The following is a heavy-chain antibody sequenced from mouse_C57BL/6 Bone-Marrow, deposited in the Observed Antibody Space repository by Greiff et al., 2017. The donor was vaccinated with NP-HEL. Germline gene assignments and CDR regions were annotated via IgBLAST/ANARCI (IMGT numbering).Heavy chain of an antibody. D-gene: IGHD2-3*01. J-gene: IGHJ3*01. CDR3: AGYDGYYGFAY. CDR1: GFTFSSYG. V-gene: IGHV5-6*01. CDR2: ISSGGSYT. Sequence: EVQGVESGGDLVKPGGSLKLSCAASGFTFSSYGMSWVRQTPDKRLEWVATISSGGSYTYYPDSVKGRFTISRDNAKNTLYLQMSSLKSEDTAMYYCAGYDGYYGFAYWGQGTLVTVSA.